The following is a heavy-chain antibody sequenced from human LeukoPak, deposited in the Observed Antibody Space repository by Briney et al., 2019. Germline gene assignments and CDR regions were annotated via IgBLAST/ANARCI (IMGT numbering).Heavy chain of an antibody. CDR3: ARDSKYGSGSH. Sequence: PSETLSLTCTVSGGSISSYYWSWIRQPPGKGLEWIGSIYYSGSTYYNPSLKSRVTISVDTSKNQFSLKLSSVTAADTAVYYCARDSKYGSGSHWGQGTLVTVSS. CDR2: IYYSGST. J-gene: IGHJ4*02. CDR1: GGSISSYY. V-gene: IGHV4-39*07. D-gene: IGHD3-10*01.